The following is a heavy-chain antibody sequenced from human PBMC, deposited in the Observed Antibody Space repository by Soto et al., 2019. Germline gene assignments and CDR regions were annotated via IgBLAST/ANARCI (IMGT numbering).Heavy chain of an antibody. CDR2: IYHSGST. CDR3: ERDPDSMVATRWLSP. V-gene: IGHV4-4*02. CDR1: GGSIRSSNW. J-gene: IGHJ5*02. D-gene: IGHD5-12*01. Sequence: RSPTCAVSGGSIRSSNWWSWVRQPPGKGLEWIGEIYHSGSTNYNPPLKCRVTISVDKSKNQFSLKPSSVTAADAAVYECERDPDSMVATRWLSPWGQLTLV.